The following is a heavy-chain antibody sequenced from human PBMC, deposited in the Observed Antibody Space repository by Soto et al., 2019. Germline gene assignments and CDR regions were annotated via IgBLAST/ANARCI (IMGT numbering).Heavy chain of an antibody. J-gene: IGHJ5*02. CDR3: ARGGYSSSWFPFWFDP. D-gene: IGHD6-13*01. Sequence: GEPLKISCKGSGYSFTSYWIGWVRQMPGKGLEWMGIIYPGDSDTRYSPSFQGQVTISADKSISTAYLQWSSLKASDTAMYYCARGGYSSSWFPFWFDPWGQGTLVTVSS. CDR1: GYSFTSYW. V-gene: IGHV5-51*01. CDR2: IYPGDSDT.